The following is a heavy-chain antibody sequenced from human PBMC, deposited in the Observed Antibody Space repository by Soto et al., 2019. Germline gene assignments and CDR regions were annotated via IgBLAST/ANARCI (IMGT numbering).Heavy chain of an antibody. Sequence: EVQLLESGGGLVQPGGSLRLSCAASGFTFSNYDMSWVRQVPGKGLEWVSGISGSGGITYYADSVKGRFTISIDNSKNTLYLQMNSLRAEDPAVYYCVDPPTSDYWGQGTLVTVSS. CDR2: ISGSGGIT. V-gene: IGHV3-23*01. CDR3: VDPPTSDY. J-gene: IGHJ4*02. CDR1: GFTFSNYD.